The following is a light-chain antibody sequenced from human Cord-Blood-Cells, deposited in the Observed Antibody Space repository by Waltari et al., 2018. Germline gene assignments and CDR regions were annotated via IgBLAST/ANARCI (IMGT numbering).Light chain of an antibody. CDR1: SSDVGGYNY. J-gene: IGLJ2*01. CDR2: DVS. CDR3: SAYTSSSLVV. V-gene: IGLV2-14*01. Sequence: QSALTQPASVSGSPGQSITISCTGTSSDVGGYNYVSWYQQHPGKAPKLMIYDVSNRPSGGCNRFSGSKSGNTASLTISGLQAEDEADYYCSAYTSSSLVVFGGGTKLTVL.